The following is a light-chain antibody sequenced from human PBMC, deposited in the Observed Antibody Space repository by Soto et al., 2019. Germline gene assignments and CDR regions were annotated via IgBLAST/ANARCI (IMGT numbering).Light chain of an antibody. CDR3: QQYSSSPWT. J-gene: IGKJ1*01. Sequence: DIQMTQSPSSVTASVGDRVTITCRASQGISSWLGWYQQKPGKAPKLLIYAASSLQSGVPSRFSGSGSGTDFTLSIDRLEPEDFAVYYCQQYSSSPWTFGQGTKVESK. V-gene: IGKV1-12*01. CDR2: AAS. CDR1: QGISSW.